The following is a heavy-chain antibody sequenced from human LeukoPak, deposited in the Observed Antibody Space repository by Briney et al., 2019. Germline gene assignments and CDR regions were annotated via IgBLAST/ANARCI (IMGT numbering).Heavy chain of an antibody. CDR2: INHSGST. J-gene: IGHJ4*02. Sequence: PSETLSLTCAVYGGSFSGYYWSWIRQPPGKGLEWIGEINHSGSTNYNPSLKSRVTISVGTSKNQFSLKLSSVTAADTAVYYCARIPTVTFFDYWGRGTLVTVSS. CDR3: ARIPTVTFFDY. CDR1: GGSFSGYY. D-gene: IGHD4-17*01. V-gene: IGHV4-34*01.